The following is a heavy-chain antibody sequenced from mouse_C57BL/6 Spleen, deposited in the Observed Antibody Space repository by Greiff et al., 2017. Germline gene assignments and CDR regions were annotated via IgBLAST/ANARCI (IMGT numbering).Heavy chain of an antibody. V-gene: IGHV1-53*01. J-gene: IGHJ2*01. CDR3: ARSITTVVGDY. Sequence: QVHVKQSGTELVKPGASVKLSCKASGYTFTSYWMHWVKQRPGQGLEWIGNINPSNGGTNYNEKFKSKATLTVDKSSSTAYMQLSSLTSEDSAVYYCARSITTVVGDYWGQGTTLTVSS. D-gene: IGHD1-1*01. CDR2: INPSNGGT. CDR1: GYTFTSYW.